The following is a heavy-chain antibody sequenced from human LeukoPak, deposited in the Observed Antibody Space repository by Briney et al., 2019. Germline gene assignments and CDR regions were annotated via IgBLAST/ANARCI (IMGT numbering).Heavy chain of an antibody. D-gene: IGHD5-12*01. CDR1: GFTFSSYG. V-gene: IGHV3-30*18. Sequence: PGGSLRLSCAASGFTFSSYGMHWVRQAPGKGLEWVAVISYDGSNKYYADSVKGRFTISRDNSKNTLYLQMNSLRAEDTAVYYCAKESTGRDSGYDEYFDYWGQGTLVTVSS. CDR2: ISYDGSNK. CDR3: AKESTGRDSGYDEYFDY. J-gene: IGHJ4*02.